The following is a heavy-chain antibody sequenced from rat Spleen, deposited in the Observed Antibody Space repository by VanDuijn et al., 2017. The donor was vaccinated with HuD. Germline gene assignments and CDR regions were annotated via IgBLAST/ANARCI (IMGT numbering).Heavy chain of an antibody. V-gene: IGHV5-29*01. Sequence: EVQLVESGGGLVQPGRSLKLSCAASRFTFSSFPMAWVRQAPTKGLEWVATISYDGSSTYYRDSVKGRFTVSRDNAKSTLYLQMDSLRSEDTAIYYCARPTTGIPFNYWGQGVMVTVSS. CDR1: RFTFSSFP. CDR2: ISYDGSST. CDR3: ARPTTGIPFNY. D-gene: IGHD1-9*01. J-gene: IGHJ2*01.